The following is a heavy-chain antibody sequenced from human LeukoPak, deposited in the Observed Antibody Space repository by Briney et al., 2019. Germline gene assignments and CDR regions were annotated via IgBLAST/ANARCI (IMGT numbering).Heavy chain of an antibody. Sequence: SETLSLTCTVSGGSISGYYWSWIRQPPVKGLKWIGYIYYSGSTNYNPSLKSRVTISVDTSKNQFSLKLSSVTAADTAVYYCARDQSCSGGSCYPGYYFDYWGQGTLVTVSS. CDR1: GGSISGYY. D-gene: IGHD2-15*01. CDR3: ARDQSCSGGSCYPGYYFDY. CDR2: IYYSGST. J-gene: IGHJ4*02. V-gene: IGHV4-59*01.